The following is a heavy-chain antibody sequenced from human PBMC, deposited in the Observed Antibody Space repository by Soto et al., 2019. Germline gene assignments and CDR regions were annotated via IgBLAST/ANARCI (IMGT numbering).Heavy chain of an antibody. CDR1: GGSFSGYY. V-gene: IGHV4-34*01. J-gene: IGHJ2*01. CDR2: INDRGSI. D-gene: IGHD3-9*01. Sequence: QVQLQQWGAGPLRPLETLSLTCGVSGGSFSGYYWAWIRQSPGKGLEWIGEINDRGSIHYNACLKSRASISVDTSKNHYSLNLRSVTAADTAVYYCARESHDILTGPPWVWYFDLWGRGTLVTVSS. CDR3: ARESHDILTGPPWVWYFDL.